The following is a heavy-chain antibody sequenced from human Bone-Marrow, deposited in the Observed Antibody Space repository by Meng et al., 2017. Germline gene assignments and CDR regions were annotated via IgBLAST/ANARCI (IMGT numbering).Heavy chain of an antibody. CDR1: GGSISSGGYY. CDR3: ASFDHIPRRNYFDY. CDR2: IYYSEST. D-gene: IGHD2-21*01. Sequence: QVQLQESGPGLVKPSQTLSLTCTFSGGSISSGGYYWSWIRQHPGKGLEWIGYIYYSESTYYNPSLKSRVSISVDTSKNQFSLNLNSMTAADTAVYYCASFDHIPRRNYFDYWGQGTLVTVSS. J-gene: IGHJ4*02. V-gene: IGHV4-30-4*08.